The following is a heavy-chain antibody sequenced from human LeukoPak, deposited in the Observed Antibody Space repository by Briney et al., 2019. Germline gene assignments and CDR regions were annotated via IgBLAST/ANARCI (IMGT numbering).Heavy chain of an antibody. D-gene: IGHD6-13*01. V-gene: IGHV1-69*08. CDR2: IVPILGTA. J-gene: IGHJ4*02. CDR1: GYTFTSYY. Sequence: ASVKVSCKASGYTFTSYYIHWVRQAPGQGLEWVGRIVPILGTANYAQNFQGRVTITADRSTTTAYMELSSLRSEDTAVYYCARVPQGSSWPYYFDYWGQGTLVTVSS. CDR3: ARVPQGSSWPYYFDY.